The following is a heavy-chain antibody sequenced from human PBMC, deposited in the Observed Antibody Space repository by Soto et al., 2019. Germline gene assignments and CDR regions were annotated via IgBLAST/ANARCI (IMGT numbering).Heavy chain of an antibody. J-gene: IGHJ5*02. CDR1: GGSSSGYY. V-gene: IGHV4-34*01. CDR2: INHSGST. D-gene: IGHD1-1*01. Sequence: SETLSLTCAVYGGSSSGYYWSWIRQPPGKGLEWIGEINHSGSTNYNPSLKSRVTISVDTSKNQFSLKLSSVTAADTAVFYCAGTLNNWFDPWGQGTLVTVSS. CDR3: AGTLNNWFDP.